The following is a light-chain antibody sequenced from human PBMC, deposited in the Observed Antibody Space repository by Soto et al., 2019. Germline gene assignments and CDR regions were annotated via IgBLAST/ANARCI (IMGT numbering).Light chain of an antibody. Sequence: EIVLTQSPGTLSLSPGERATLSCRASQSVSSSYLAWYQQKPGQAPRLLIYGASSRATGIPDRFSGSGSGTDFTLPISRLEPEDFAVYYCQQYGSSPPLTFGGGTKMEIK. CDR1: QSVSSSY. J-gene: IGKJ4*01. V-gene: IGKV3-20*01. CDR2: GAS. CDR3: QQYGSSPPLT.